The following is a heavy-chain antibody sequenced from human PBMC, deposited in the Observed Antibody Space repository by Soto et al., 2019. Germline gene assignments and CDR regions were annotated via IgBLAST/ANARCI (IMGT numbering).Heavy chain of an antibody. Sequence: QVQLVPSGAEVKKPGSSVKVSCQASGGPFSSYAISWVRQAPGQGLEWMGGVIPIFGTANYAQKFQGRATSTADEATSTANMELSGVRSEDTAVYYCARAASYDRPFDPWGQGTLVTVSS. CDR3: ARAASYDRPFDP. V-gene: IGHV1-69*01. J-gene: IGHJ5*02. D-gene: IGHD3-9*01. CDR2: VIPIFGTA. CDR1: GGPFSSYA.